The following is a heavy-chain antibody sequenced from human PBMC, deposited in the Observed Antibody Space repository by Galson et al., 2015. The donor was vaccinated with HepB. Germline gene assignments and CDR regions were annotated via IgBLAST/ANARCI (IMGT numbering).Heavy chain of an antibody. Sequence: SVKVSCKASGYTFTGYYMHWVRQAPGQGLEWMGWINPNSGGTNYAQKFQGWVTMTTDTSTSTAYMELRSLRSDDTAVYYCARWGATIGYYYYGMDVWGQGTTVTVSS. CDR1: GYTFTGYY. J-gene: IGHJ6*02. D-gene: IGHD5-12*01. CDR2: INPNSGGT. CDR3: ARWGATIGYYYYGMDV. V-gene: IGHV1-2*04.